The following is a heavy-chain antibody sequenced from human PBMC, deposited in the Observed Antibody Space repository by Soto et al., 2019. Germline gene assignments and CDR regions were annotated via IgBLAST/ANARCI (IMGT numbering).Heavy chain of an antibody. CDR1: GFTFTAYS. Sequence: PGGCLRLSCAASGFTFTAYSVIGVRQAHGKGREWDSSISGSSNYIYYADSVKGRFTISRENAKNSLFLQMNSLMTDDTAVYYYARRDPMNGNYAADCWGQGPLVTVSS. D-gene: IGHD3-9*01. V-gene: IGHV3-21*01. J-gene: IGHJ4*02. CDR3: ARRDPMNGNYAADC. CDR2: ISGSSNYI.